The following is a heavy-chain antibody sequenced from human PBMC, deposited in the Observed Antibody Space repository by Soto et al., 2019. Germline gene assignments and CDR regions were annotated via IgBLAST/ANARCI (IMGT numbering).Heavy chain of an antibody. Sequence: PSQTLSLTCDISGDSVSSNSAAWNWIRQSPSRGLEWLGRTSYRSKWYNDYAVSVKSRITINPDTSKNQFSLQLNSVTPEDTALYYCASSDIIGFGFDYWGQGPLVTAS. D-gene: IGHD3-22*01. J-gene: IGHJ4*02. CDR2: TSYRSKWYN. V-gene: IGHV6-1*01. CDR1: GDSVSSNSAA. CDR3: ASSDIIGFGFDY.